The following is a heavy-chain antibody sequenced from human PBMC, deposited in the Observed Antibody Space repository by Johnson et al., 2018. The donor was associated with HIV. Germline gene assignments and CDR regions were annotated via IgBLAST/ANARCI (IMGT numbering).Heavy chain of an antibody. CDR3: AREKIRAFDI. Sequence: VQLVESGGGLVQPGGSLRLSCAASGFTFRNYAMHWVRQAPGKGLEWVAVISYDGSNKYYADSVKGRFTISRDNSKNTLYLQMNSLRAEDTAVYYCAREKIRAFDIWGQGTMVTVSS. CDR1: GFTFRNYA. CDR2: ISYDGSNK. V-gene: IGHV3-30*04. J-gene: IGHJ3*02.